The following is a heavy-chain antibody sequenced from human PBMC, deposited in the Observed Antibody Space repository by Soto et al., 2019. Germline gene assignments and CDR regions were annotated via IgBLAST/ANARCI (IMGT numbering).Heavy chain of an antibody. J-gene: IGHJ6*02. D-gene: IGHD6-6*01. Sequence: PGGSLRLACAAYVFTFSSHGMHWVRQAPGKGLEWVAVISYDGSNKYYADSVKGRFTISRDNSKNTLYLQMNSLRAEDTAVYYCAKVSIAARQYYYYGMDVWGQGTTVSVSS. CDR3: AKVSIAARQYYYYGMDV. CDR1: VFTFSSHG. CDR2: ISYDGSNK. V-gene: IGHV3-30*18.